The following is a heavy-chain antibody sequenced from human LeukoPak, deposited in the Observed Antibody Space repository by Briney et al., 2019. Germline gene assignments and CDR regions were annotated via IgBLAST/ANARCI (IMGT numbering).Heavy chain of an antibody. CDR2: ISAYNGNT. CDR1: GGTFSSYA. D-gene: IGHD3-16*01. CDR3: ARDLGDGVVADY. J-gene: IGHJ4*02. Sequence: ASVKVSCKASGGTFSSYAISWVRQAPGQGLEWMGWISAYNGNTNYAQKLQGRVTMTTDTSTSTAYMELRSLRSDDTAVYYCARDLGDGVVADYWGQGTLVTVSS. V-gene: IGHV1-18*01.